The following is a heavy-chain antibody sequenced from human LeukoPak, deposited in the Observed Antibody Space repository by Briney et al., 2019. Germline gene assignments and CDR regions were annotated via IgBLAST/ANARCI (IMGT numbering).Heavy chain of an antibody. Sequence: ASVKVSCKTSGDTFTTYAINWVRQATGQGLEWMGWMNPNSGNTGYAQKFQGRVTITRNTSISTAYMELSSLRSEDTAVYYCARGGLEKGGYYYYYMDVWGKGTTVTVSS. CDR3: ARGGLEKGGYYYYYMDV. J-gene: IGHJ6*03. V-gene: IGHV1-8*01. CDR1: GDTFTTYA. D-gene: IGHD2-15*01. CDR2: MNPNSGNT.